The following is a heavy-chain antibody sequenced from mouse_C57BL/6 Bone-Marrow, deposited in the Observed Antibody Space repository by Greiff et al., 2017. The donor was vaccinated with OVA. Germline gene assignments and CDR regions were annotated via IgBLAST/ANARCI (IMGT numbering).Heavy chain of an antibody. Sequence: QVHVKQSGPELVKPGASVKISCKASGYAFSSSWMNWVKQRPGKGLEWIGRIYPGDGDTNYNGKFKGKATLTADKSSSTAYMQLSSLTSEDSAVYFCARPTTVVPNWYFDVWGTGTTVTVSS. V-gene: IGHV1-82*01. CDR1: GYAFSSSW. CDR2: IYPGDGDT. CDR3: ARPTTVVPNWYFDV. J-gene: IGHJ1*03. D-gene: IGHD1-1*01.